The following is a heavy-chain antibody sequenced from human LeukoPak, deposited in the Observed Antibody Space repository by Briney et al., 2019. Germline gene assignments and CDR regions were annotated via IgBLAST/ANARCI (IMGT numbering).Heavy chain of an antibody. V-gene: IGHV1-69*01. CDR2: IIPIFGTA. CDR1: GGTFSSYA. CDR3: ARGQAEYSSGWYNWFDP. J-gene: IGHJ5*02. Sequence: ASVKVSCKASGGTFSSYAISWVRQAPGQGLEWMGGIIPIFGTANYAQKFQGRVMITADESTSTAYMELSSLRSEDTAVYYCARGQAEYSSGWYNWFDPWGQGTLVTVSS. D-gene: IGHD6-19*01.